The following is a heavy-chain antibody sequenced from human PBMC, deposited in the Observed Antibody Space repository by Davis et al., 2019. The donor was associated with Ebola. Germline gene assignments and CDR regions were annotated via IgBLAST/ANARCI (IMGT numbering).Heavy chain of an antibody. V-gene: IGHV1-2*02. CDR1: GHTFTGNN. D-gene: IGHD3-10*01. CDR2: LNPKSGVDT. Sequence: ASVKVSCKASGHTFTGNNIHWVRQAPGQGLEWMGWLNPKSGVDTGYAQKFQGRVTMTRDTSISTAYMELSGLTSDDTAVYYCASGRASYYTLFDYWGQGTLVTVSS. CDR3: ASGRASYYTLFDY. J-gene: IGHJ4*02.